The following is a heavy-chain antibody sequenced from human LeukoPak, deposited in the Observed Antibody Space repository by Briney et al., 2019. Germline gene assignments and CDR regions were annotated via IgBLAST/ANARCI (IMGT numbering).Heavy chain of an antibody. CDR2: IYYSGST. CDR3: ARNPLKDGYDSSGYEGY. J-gene: IGHJ4*02. V-gene: IGHV4-39*07. D-gene: IGHD3-22*01. CDR1: GGSISSSSYY. Sequence: PSETLSLTCTVSGGSISSSSYYWGWIRQPPGKGLEWIGSIYYSGSTYYNPSLKSRVTISVDTSKNQFSLKLSSVTAADTAVYYCARNPLKDGYDSSGYEGYWGQGTLVTVSS.